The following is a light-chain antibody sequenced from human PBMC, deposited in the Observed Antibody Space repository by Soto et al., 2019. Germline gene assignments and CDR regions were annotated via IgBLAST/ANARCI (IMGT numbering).Light chain of an antibody. V-gene: IGKV3-11*01. CDR3: QQRSNWPSVT. J-gene: IGKJ2*01. CDR2: DAS. CDR1: QRVSSY. Sequence: EIVLTQSPATLSLSPGERATLSCRASQRVSSYLAWYQQKPGQAPSLLIYDASNRAAGIPARFSGSGSGTDFTLTISSLEPEDFAVYYCQQRSNWPSVTFGQGTKLEIK.